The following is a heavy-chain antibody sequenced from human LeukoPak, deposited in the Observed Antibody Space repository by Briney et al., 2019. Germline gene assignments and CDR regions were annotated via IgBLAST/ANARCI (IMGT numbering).Heavy chain of an antibody. CDR1: GFTFSDYY. D-gene: IGHD2-15*01. CDR2: ISSSGSTI. CDR3: ARDNEVVVAATGPNFDAFDI. V-gene: IGHV3-11*01. J-gene: IGHJ3*02. Sequence: PGGSLRLSCAASGFTFSDYYMSWIRQAPGKGLEWVSYISSSGSTIYYADSVKGRFTISRDNAKNSLYLQMNSLRAEDTAVYYCARDNEVVVAATGPNFDAFDIWGQGTMVTVSS.